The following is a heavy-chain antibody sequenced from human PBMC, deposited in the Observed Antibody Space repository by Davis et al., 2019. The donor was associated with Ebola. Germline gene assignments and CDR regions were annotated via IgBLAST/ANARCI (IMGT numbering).Heavy chain of an antibody. CDR3: ARLVGAVAGSYYYYGNDV. V-gene: IGHV4-34*01. CDR2: INHRGRT. Sequence: SETLSPPFTPPGAPTTTYYWSWIRQRPGKGLVWLGEINHRGRTNYNPSLKSRVTISVDTSKNQFSLKLSPVTAADTAAYYCARLVGAVAGSYYYYGNDVWGQGTTVTVSS. J-gene: IGHJ6*02. D-gene: IGHD6-19*01. CDR1: GAPTTTYY.